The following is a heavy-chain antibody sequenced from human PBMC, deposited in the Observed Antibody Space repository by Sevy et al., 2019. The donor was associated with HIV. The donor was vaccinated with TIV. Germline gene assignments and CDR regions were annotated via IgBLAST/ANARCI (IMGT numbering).Heavy chain of an antibody. D-gene: IGHD3-3*01. V-gene: IGHV1-18*01. CDR1: GYTFTTYG. CDR2: ISGYNGNT. CDR3: ARDGMTWGDFSNGGYGMGV. J-gene: IGHJ6*02. Sequence: ASVKVSCKASGYTFTTYGITWVRQAPGQGLERMGWISGYNGNTKYAQKVQGRVTMTRDTSTGTAYMELRSLGFDDTGVDYCARDGMTWGDFSNGGYGMGVWGQGTTVTVSS.